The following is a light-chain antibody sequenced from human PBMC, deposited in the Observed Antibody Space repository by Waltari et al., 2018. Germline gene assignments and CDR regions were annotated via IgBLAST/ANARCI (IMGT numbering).Light chain of an antibody. CDR3: CSYAGSYTWV. V-gene: IGLV2-23*01. CDR2: DDN. J-gene: IGLJ3*02. Sequence: QPALTQPASVSGSPGQSITIPCIGTSSDVGNYNLVSWYQQYPGKAPKVMIYDDNRRPSGVSDRFSGSKSGNTASLTISGVQAEDEADYYCCSYAGSYTWVFGGGTKLTVL. CDR1: SSDVGNYNL.